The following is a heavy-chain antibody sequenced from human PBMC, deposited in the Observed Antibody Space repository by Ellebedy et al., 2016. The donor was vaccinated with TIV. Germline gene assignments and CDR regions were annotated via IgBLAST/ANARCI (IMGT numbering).Heavy chain of an antibody. J-gene: IGHJ4*02. CDR3: AKGSSDTMVTSRYPDY. CDR2: ISGGGGSP. V-gene: IGHV3-23*01. D-gene: IGHD4-23*01. Sequence: GGSLRLSCAASGFTFSSYSMSWVRQAPGKGLEWVSGISGGGGSPYYADSVKGRFTISRDNSKNTLYLQMNSLRAEDTAVYYCAKGSSDTMVTSRYPDYWGQGTLVTVSS. CDR1: GFTFSSYS.